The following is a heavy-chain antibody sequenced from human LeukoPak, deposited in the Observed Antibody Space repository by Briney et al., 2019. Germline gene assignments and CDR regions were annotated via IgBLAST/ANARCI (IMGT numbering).Heavy chain of an antibody. V-gene: IGHV4-39*01. Sequence: PSETLSLTCTVSGGSISSSSYNWGWIRQPPGKGLEWIGSIYYSGSTYYNPSLKSRVTISVDTSKNQFSLKLSSVTAAETAVYYCARHAIVGATGYFDYWGQGTLVTVSS. D-gene: IGHD1-26*01. CDR1: GGSISSSSYN. J-gene: IGHJ4*02. CDR2: IYYSGST. CDR3: ARHAIVGATGYFDY.